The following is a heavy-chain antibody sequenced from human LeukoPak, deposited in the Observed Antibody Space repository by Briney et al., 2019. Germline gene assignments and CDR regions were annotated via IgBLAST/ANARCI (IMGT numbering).Heavy chain of an antibody. CDR2: IWYDGSNK. CDR3: ARDSQGSGWYFDL. J-gene: IGHJ2*01. CDR1: GFTFRRYG. V-gene: IGHV3-33*01. D-gene: IGHD3-10*01. Sequence: PGGSLRLSCAASGFTFRRYGMHWVRQAPGKGLDWGAVIWYDGSNKDYADSVRGRFTLSRDNSKSTLYLQVHSVRVEDTAVYHCARDSQGSGWYFDLWGRGTLVSVSS.